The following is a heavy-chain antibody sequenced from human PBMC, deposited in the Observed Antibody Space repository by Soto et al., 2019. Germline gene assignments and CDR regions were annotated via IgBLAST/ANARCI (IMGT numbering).Heavy chain of an antibody. J-gene: IGHJ6*02. CDR3: ARDMGLGGDVYKYSGGYYYHGMDV. CDR1: GGTFSSYA. CDR2: IIPIFGTA. V-gene: IGHV1-69*01. Sequence: QVQLVQSGAEVKKPGSSVKVSCKASGGTFSSYAISWVRQAPGQGLEWMGGIIPIFGTANYAQKFQGRVTITADESTSTDYMELRSVRSEDTAVYYCARDMGLGGDVYKYSGGYYYHGMDVWGQGTTVTVSS. D-gene: IGHD3-16*01.